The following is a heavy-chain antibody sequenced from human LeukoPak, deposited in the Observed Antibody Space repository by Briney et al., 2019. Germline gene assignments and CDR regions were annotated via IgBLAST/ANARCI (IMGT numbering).Heavy chain of an antibody. V-gene: IGHV3-48*03. J-gene: IGHJ4*02. CDR3: AREDSGNYYFDF. CDR1: GFTFSSYE. D-gene: IGHD1-26*01. Sequence: PGGSLRLSCAASGFTFSSYEMNWVRQAPGKGLEWVSYISSSGSAIYFADSVKGRFTISRDNAKNSLYLQMNSLRAEDTAVYYCAREDSGNYYFDFWGQGTLVTVSS. CDR2: ISSSGSAI.